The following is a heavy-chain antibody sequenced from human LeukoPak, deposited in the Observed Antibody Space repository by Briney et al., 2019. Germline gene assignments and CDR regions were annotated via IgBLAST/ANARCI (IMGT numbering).Heavy chain of an antibody. J-gene: IGHJ4*02. CDR3: ARGNVATLDY. Sequence: PGGSLRLSCVASGFTFSSYAMHWVRQTPGKGLEWVSSINWNGARIGYADSVKGRFTASRDNAKNSLYLQMNSLRVEDTALYYCARGNVATLDYWGQGTLVTVSS. CDR2: INWNGARI. V-gene: IGHV3-20*04. D-gene: IGHD5-12*01. CDR1: GFTFSSYA.